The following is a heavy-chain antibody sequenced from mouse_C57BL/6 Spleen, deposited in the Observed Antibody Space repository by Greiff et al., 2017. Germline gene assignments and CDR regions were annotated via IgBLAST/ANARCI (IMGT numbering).Heavy chain of an antibody. CDR3: ARRGCGYDEWGEYYFDY. CDR1: GYTFTTYP. D-gene: IGHD2-2*01. J-gene: IGHJ2*01. Sequence: QVQLQQSGAELVRPGASVKMSCNASGYTFTTYPIESMNQTHGKSLEWIGNFHPYNDDPKHNEKINGKATLTVGESCSTVYLGLSRLTSDDSAVYYCARRGCGYDEWGEYYFDYWRRDTTLTVSS. CDR2: FHPYNDDP. V-gene: IGHV1-47*01.